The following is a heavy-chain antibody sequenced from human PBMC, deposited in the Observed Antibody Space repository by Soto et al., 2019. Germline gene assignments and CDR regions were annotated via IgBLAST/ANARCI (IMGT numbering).Heavy chain of an antibody. J-gene: IGHJ4*02. CDR2: IYYSGYT. Sequence: LSLTCIVSGGSISSGGYYWSWIGQHPGKGLEGIGYIYYSGYTYYNPSLKSRVTISLDTSQNQVSLKLSSVSSADTAVYYCARGKFDRYYVDYWGQGTLVTVSS. CDR3: ARGKFDRYYVDY. V-gene: IGHV4-31*03. D-gene: IGHD3-9*01. CDR1: GGSISSGGYY.